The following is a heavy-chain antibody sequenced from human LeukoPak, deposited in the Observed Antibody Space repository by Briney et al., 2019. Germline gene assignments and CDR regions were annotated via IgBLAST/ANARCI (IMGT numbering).Heavy chain of an antibody. D-gene: IGHD6-13*01. Sequence: GGSLRLSCVASGFTFEDYAMHWVRLPPGKGLEWVSGISWNSGSIGYVDSVKGRFTISRDNAKNSLYLQMNSLRAEDTALYYCAKAIGSSWAFDAFDIWGQGTMVTVSS. CDR1: GFTFEDYA. CDR2: ISWNSGSI. CDR3: AKAIGSSWAFDAFDI. J-gene: IGHJ3*02. V-gene: IGHV3-9*01.